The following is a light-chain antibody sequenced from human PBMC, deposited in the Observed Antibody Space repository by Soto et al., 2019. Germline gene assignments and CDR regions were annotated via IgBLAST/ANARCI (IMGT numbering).Light chain of an antibody. V-gene: IGKV1-5*03. J-gene: IGKJ1*01. CDR2: QAS. CDR3: QHYSHYPWT. CDR1: QSINKW. Sequence: DIKMTQSPSTLSASPGDRVIITCRASQSINKWLAWYQQRPGEAPKLLIYQASHLQSGVPSRFSGSGSETEFSLTISSLQPADLATYYCQHYSHYPWTFGQGTKVEIK.